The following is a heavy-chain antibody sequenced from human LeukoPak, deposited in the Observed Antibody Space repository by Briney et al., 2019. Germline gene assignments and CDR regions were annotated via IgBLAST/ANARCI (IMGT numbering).Heavy chain of an antibody. V-gene: IGHV4-59*12. CDR3: ARVTVAAGIWPFAY. CDR2: IYHSGST. D-gene: IGHD6-13*01. Sequence: SETLSLTCTVSGGSISSYYWSWVRQAPGKGLEWIGEIYHSGSTNYNPSLKSRVTISVDKSKNQFSLNLSSMTAADTAVYYCARVTVAAGIWPFAYWGQGTLVTVSS. CDR1: GGSISSYY. J-gene: IGHJ4*02.